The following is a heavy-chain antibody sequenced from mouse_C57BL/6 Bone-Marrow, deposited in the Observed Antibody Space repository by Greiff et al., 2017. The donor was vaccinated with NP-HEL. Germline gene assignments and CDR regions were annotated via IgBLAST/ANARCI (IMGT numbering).Heavy chain of an antibody. CDR2: INPNNGGT. Sequence: EVQLQQSGPELVKPGASVKISCKASGYTFTDYYMNWVKQSHGKSLEWIGDINPNNGGTSYNQKFKGKATLTVDKSSSTAYMELRSLTSEDSAVYYCASPGSSYGYWGQGTTLTVSS. V-gene: IGHV1-26*01. CDR3: ASPGSSYGY. J-gene: IGHJ2*01. CDR1: GYTFTDYY. D-gene: IGHD1-1*01.